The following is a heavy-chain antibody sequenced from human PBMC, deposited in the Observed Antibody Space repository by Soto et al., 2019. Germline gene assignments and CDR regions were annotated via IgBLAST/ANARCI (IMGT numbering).Heavy chain of an antibody. CDR3: ARSLRFGEEATLGWFDP. D-gene: IGHD3-10*01. CDR1: GGTFSSYT. V-gene: IGHV1-69*02. J-gene: IGHJ5*02. Sequence: QVQLVQSGAEVKKPGSSVKVSCKASGGTFSSYTISWVRQAPGQGLEWMGRIIPILGIANYAQKFQGRVTITADKSTSTAHVELSSLRSEDTAVYYCARSLRFGEEATLGWFDPWGQGTLVTGSS. CDR2: IIPILGIA.